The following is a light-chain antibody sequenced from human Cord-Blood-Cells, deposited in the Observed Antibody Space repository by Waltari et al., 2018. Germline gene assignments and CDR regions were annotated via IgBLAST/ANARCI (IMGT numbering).Light chain of an antibody. CDR3: SSYAGSNNLNWV. CDR1: SSDVGGYNY. V-gene: IGLV2-8*01. Sequence: QSALTQPPSASGSPGQSVTISCTGTSSDVGGYNYVSWYQQHPGKAPKLMIYEVSKLPSGVPDRFSGSKSGNTASLTVSGLQAEDEADYYCSSYAGSNNLNWVFGGGTKLTVL. CDR2: EVS. J-gene: IGLJ3*02.